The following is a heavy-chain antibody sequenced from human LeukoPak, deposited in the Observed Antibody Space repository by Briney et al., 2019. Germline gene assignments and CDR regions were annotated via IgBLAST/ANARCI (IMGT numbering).Heavy chain of an antibody. CDR1: GGSISSSSYY. CDR2: IYYSGST. D-gene: IGHD3-10*01. Sequence: SETLSLTCTVSGGSISSSSYYWGWIRQPPGKGLEWIGSIYYSGSTYYNPSLKSRVTISVDTSKNQFSLKLSSVTAADTAVYYCAGSMVRGVIRHIDYWGQGTLVTVSS. CDR3: AGSMVRGVIRHIDY. J-gene: IGHJ4*02. V-gene: IGHV4-39*07.